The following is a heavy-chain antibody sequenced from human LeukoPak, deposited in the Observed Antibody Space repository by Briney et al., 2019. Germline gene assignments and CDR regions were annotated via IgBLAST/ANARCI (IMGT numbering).Heavy chain of an antibody. V-gene: IGHV4-38-2*02. Sequence: SETLSLTCTVSGYSISSGYYWGWIRQPPGKGLEWIGSIYHSGSTYYNPSLKSRVTISVDTSKNQFSLKLSSVTAADTAVYYCAREAYGSGSYYGGFDPWGQGTLVTVSS. CDR3: AREAYGSGSYYGGFDP. J-gene: IGHJ5*02. D-gene: IGHD3-10*01. CDR1: GYSISSGYY. CDR2: IYHSGST.